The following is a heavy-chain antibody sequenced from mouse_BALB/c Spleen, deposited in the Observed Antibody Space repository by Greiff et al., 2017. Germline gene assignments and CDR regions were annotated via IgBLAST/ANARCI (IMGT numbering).Heavy chain of an antibody. CDR3: ARDNGYYVWFAY. Sequence: DVMLVESGGGLVQPGGSLRLSCATSGFTFTDYYMSWVRQPPGKALEWLGFIRNKANGYTTEYSASVKGRFTISSDNSQSILYLQMNTLRAEDSATYDCARDNGYYVWFAYWGQGTLVTVSA. V-gene: IGHV7-3*02. J-gene: IGHJ3*01. CDR2: IRNKANGYTT. CDR1: GFTFTDYY. D-gene: IGHD2-3*01.